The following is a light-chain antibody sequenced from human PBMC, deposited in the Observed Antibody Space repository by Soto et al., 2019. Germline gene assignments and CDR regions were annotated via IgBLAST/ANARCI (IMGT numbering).Light chain of an antibody. CDR2: GAS. CDR3: QQYNNWPPLT. CDR1: QSVSSN. Sequence: EIVMTQSPATLSVSPGERATLSCRASQSVSSNLAWYQQKPGQAPRLLIYGASTRATGIPARFSGSGSGTEFHLTLTSLQSEDFAVYYCQQYNNWPPLTFGGGTKVEIK. V-gene: IGKV3-15*01. J-gene: IGKJ4*01.